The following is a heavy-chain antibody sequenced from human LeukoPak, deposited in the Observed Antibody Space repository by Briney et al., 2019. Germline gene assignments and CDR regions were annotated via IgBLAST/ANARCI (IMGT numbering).Heavy chain of an antibody. Sequence: GSSVRGSCKASRYTFTTYLIHSVRQPPGQGVEWVGIINPFCVISSNSHKFSGRVTLTRDTYTSTVYMELSSLRSEDRGVYYCERANSYYYDSSGYRGWYLDLWGRDPRLSVL. J-gene: IGHJ2*01. CDR2: INPFCVIS. CDR3: ERANSYYYDSSGYRGWYLDL. V-gene: IGHV1-46*01. CDR1: RYTFTTYL. D-gene: IGHD3-22*01.